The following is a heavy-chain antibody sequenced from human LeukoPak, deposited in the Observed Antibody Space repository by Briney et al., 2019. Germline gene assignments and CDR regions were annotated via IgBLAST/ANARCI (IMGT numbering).Heavy chain of an antibody. V-gene: IGHV3-NL1*01. J-gene: IGHJ6*03. CDR2: IDTSGSTT. D-gene: IGHD5-18*01. CDR1: GFTFSNYA. Sequence: PGGSLGLSCAASGFTFSNYAMHWVRQAPGTGLEWVSYIDTSGSTTYYTDSVEGRFTISRDNSKNTLYLQMNSLRAEDTAVYYCARAWWIQLWLSRPGYMDVWGKGTTVTVSS. CDR3: ARAWWIQLWLSRPGYMDV.